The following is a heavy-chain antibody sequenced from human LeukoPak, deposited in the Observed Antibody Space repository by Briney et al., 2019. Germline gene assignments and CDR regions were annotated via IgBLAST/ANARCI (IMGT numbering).Heavy chain of an antibody. J-gene: IGHJ6*03. CDR1: GGSISSGNW. CDR3: ASNGYYCIDV. Sequence: PSETLSLTCAVSGGSISSGNWWSWVRQPPGKGLEWIGEIYRTGSTNYNPSLKTRATISVDKSKNQFSLRLTSVTAADTAVYYCASNGYYCIDVWGKGTTVTVSS. CDR2: IYRTGST. D-gene: IGHD2-8*01. V-gene: IGHV4-4*02.